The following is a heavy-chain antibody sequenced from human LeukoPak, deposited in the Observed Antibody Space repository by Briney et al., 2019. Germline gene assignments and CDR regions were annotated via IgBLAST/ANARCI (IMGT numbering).Heavy chain of an antibody. CDR1: GGSISSNSYY. CDR3: ARVGPRATTVTTYNWFDP. CDR2: ISYSGTT. V-gene: IGHV4-39*07. Sequence: SETLSLTCTVSGGSISSNSYYWGWIRQPPGKGLEWIGSISYSGTTYYSPSLKSRVTISVDTSKNQFSLRLSSVTAADTAVYYCARVGPRATTVTTYNWFDPWGQGTLVTVSS. J-gene: IGHJ5*02. D-gene: IGHD4-17*01.